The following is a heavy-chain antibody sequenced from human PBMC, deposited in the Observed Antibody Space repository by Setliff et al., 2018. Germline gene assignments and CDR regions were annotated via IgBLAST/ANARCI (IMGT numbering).Heavy chain of an antibody. D-gene: IGHD1-1*01. V-gene: IGHV7-4-1*02. CDR3: ARVGTGSLLDY. Sequence: ASVKVSCKASGYTFRSYAMNWVRQAPGRGLEWMGWINTNTGNPTSAQGFTGRFVFSLDTSVSTAYLQISSLKAEDTALYYCARVGTGSLLDYWGQGTLVTVSS. CDR2: INTNTGNP. J-gene: IGHJ4*02. CDR1: GYTFRSYA.